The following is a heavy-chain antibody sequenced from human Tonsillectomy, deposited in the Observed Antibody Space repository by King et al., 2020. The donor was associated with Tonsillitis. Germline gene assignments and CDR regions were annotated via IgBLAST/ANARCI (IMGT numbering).Heavy chain of an antibody. Sequence: VQLVESGGGVGQPGRSLRLSCAASGFTFSSYGMHWVRQAPGKGLEWVAVIWYDGSNKYYADSVKGRFTISRDNSKNTLYLQMNSLRAEETAVYYCARDRGEMATLDYWGQGTLVTVSS. CDR1: GFTFSSYG. CDR3: ARDRGEMATLDY. J-gene: IGHJ4*02. V-gene: IGHV3-33*01. CDR2: IWYDGSNK. D-gene: IGHD5-24*01.